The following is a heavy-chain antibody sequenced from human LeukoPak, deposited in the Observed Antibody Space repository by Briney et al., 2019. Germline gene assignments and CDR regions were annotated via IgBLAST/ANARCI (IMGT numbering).Heavy chain of an antibody. CDR3: ARDPHSLDY. Sequence: GGSLRLSCTASGFTFSSYSMDWVRQAPGKGLEWVAYIAYTGTIHYADSVRGRFAISRDNAKSSLFLQLNSLRAEDTAVYYCARDPHSLDYWGQGTLVTVSS. CDR2: IAYTGTI. J-gene: IGHJ4*02. V-gene: IGHV3-48*01. CDR1: GFTFSSYS.